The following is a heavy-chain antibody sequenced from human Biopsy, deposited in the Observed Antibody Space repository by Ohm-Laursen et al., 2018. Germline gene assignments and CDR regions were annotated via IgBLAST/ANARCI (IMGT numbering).Heavy chain of an antibody. CDR2: IRPLNDDT. CDR1: GYTFISYS. J-gene: IGHJ4*02. Sequence: GASVKVSCKPSGYTFISYSINWVRQAPGQGLEWMGWIRPLNDDTKYGQKFQDRVTMTTDTSTSTVYMELTSLRSDDTAVYYCARGEITFGELIVSIDSWGQGTLVTVSS. V-gene: IGHV1-18*01. D-gene: IGHD3-16*02. CDR3: ARGEITFGELIVSIDS.